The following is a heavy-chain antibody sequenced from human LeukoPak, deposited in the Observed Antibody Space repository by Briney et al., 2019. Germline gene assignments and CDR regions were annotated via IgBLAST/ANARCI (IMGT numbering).Heavy chain of an antibody. D-gene: IGHD3-10*01. Sequence: PGGSLRLSCAASGFTVSSNYMSWVRQAPGRGLEWVSVIYSGGSTYYADSVKGRFTVSRDNSKNTLFLQMKSLRAGDTAVYYCARGTVTMVDYWGQGTLVTVSS. V-gene: IGHV3-66*01. J-gene: IGHJ4*02. CDR1: GFTVSSNY. CDR2: IYSGGST. CDR3: ARGTVTMVDY.